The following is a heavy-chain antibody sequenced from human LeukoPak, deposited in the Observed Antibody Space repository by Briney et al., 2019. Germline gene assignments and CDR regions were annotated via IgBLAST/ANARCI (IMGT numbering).Heavy chain of an antibody. J-gene: IGHJ6*03. V-gene: IGHV3-23*01. CDR1: GFTFNIYT. CDR3: ARDPYSGGYWNYYYYYMDV. D-gene: IGHD1-26*01. CDR2: IRHSDGST. Sequence: GSLRLSCAASGFTFNIYTMYWVRQAPGKGLEWVSGIRHSDGSTYYADAVKGRFTISSDKSKNTPFLQMNSLTAEDTAVYYCARDPYSGGYWNYYYYYMDVWGKGTTVTISS.